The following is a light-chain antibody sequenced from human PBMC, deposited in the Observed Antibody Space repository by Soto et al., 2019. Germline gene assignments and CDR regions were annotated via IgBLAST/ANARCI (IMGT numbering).Light chain of an antibody. J-gene: IGKJ1*01. Sequence: EILLSQSPDTLSLSPGERATLSCRPSQTGSNSYLAWYQHKSGQAPSLLIYGVYTRATGIPDRFSGSGSGTDFTLTISRLENEDFAVYYCQQYGSSTWTFGQGTKVDIK. CDR1: QTGSNSY. CDR3: QQYGSSTWT. CDR2: GVY. V-gene: IGKV3-20*01.